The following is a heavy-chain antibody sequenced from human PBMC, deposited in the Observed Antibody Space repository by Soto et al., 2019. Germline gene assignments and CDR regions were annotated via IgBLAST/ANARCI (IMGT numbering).Heavy chain of an antibody. CDR3: ARAPARYYYDSSGYYYGDYFDY. V-gene: IGHV4-30-2*01. J-gene: IGHJ4*02. Sequence: SETLSLTGAVSGGSISSGGYSWSWIRQPPGKGLEWIGYIYHSGSTYYNPSLKSRVTISVDRSKNQFSLKLSSVTAADTAVYYCARAPARYYYDSSGYYYGDYFDYWGQGTLVTSPQ. CDR2: IYHSGST. CDR1: GGSISSGGYS. D-gene: IGHD3-22*01.